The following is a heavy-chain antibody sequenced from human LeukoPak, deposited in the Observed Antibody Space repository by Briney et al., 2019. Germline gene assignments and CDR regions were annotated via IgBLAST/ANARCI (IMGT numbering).Heavy chain of an antibody. CDR1: GFTFSSYG. CDR3: ARVDNIIVVVPAAIGAFDI. D-gene: IGHD2-2*01. Sequence: GGSLRLSCAASGFTFSSYGMHWVRQAPGKGLEWVAFIRYDGSNKYYADSVKGRFTISRDNSKNTLYLQMNSLRAEDTAVYYCARVDNIIVVVPAAIGAFDIWGQGTMVTVSS. J-gene: IGHJ3*02. V-gene: IGHV3-30*02. CDR2: IRYDGSNK.